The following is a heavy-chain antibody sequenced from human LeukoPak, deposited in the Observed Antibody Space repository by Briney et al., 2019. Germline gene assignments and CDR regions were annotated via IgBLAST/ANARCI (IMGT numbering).Heavy chain of an antibody. D-gene: IGHD3-3*01. CDR2: ISSSGSTI. CDR1: GFTFSSYE. Sequence: GGSLRLSCAASGFTFSSYEMNWVRQAPGKGLEWVSYISSSGSTIYYADSVKGRFTISRDNAKNSLYLQMNSLRAEDTAVYYCARFFWSGYLFDYWGQGTLVTASS. V-gene: IGHV3-48*03. J-gene: IGHJ4*02. CDR3: ARFFWSGYLFDY.